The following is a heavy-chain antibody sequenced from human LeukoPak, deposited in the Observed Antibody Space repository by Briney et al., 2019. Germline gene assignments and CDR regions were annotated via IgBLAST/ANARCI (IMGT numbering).Heavy chain of an antibody. J-gene: IGHJ3*02. CDR1: GSIFSYYS. CDR2: INSNSNYM. V-gene: IGHV3-21*01. Sequence: GGSLRLSCAASGSIFSYYSMNWVPQAPGKGLECVSSINSNSNYMSYADSVKGRLTISRDNAKNSLYLQMTSLRAEDTAVYYCARSEFEAFDMWGQGTMVTVSS. CDR3: ARSEFEAFDM. D-gene: IGHD3-10*01.